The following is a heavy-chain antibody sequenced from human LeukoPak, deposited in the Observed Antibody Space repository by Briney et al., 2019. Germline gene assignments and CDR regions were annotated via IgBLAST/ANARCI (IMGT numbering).Heavy chain of an antibody. J-gene: IGHJ3*02. Sequence: GGSLRLSCAASGFTFSSYAMHWVRQAPGKGLEWVAVISYDGSNKYYADSVKGRFTISRDNSKNTLYLQMNGLRAEDTAVYYCARGGRLTDAFDIWGQGTMVTVSS. CDR1: GFTFSSYA. D-gene: IGHD3-16*01. CDR3: ARGGRLTDAFDI. CDR2: ISYDGSNK. V-gene: IGHV3-30-3*01.